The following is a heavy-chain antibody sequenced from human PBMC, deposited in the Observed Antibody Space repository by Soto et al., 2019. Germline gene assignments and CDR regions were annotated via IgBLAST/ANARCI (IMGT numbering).Heavy chain of an antibody. CDR1: GDTFSSYA. D-gene: IGHD2-15*01. CDR3: ARFEGGPHSYFEY. V-gene: IGHV1-69*13. Sequence: SVKVSCKASGDTFSSYAISWVRQAPGQGLEWMGGIIPIFGTTIYAQKFQGRVSITADESTSTAYMELSSLRSEDTAVYYCARFEGGPHSYFEYWGQGTLVTVSS. CDR2: IIPIFGTT. J-gene: IGHJ4*02.